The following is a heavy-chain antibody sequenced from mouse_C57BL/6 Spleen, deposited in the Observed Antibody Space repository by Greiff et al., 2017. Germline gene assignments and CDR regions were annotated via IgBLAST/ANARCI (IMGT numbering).Heavy chain of an antibody. CDR3: ARSLATDAMDY. V-gene: IGHV5-17*01. D-gene: IGHD1-1*01. J-gene: IGHJ4*01. CDR1: GFTFSDYG. Sequence: EVKLMESGGGLVKPGGSLKLSCAASGFTFSDYGMHWVRQAPEKGLEWVAYISSGSSTIYYADTVKGRFTISRDNAKNTLFLQMTSLRSEDTAMYYCARSLATDAMDYWGQGTSVTVSS. CDR2: ISSGSSTI.